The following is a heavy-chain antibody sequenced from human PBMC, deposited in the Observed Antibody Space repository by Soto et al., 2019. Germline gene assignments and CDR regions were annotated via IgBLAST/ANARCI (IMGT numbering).Heavy chain of an antibody. Sequence: EVQLVESGGGLVQPGGSLRLVCVDSGSTLESHWMAWVRQAPGKGLEWVANIRQDGTEIHYVEAVRGRFIISRDNAKKSVYLQRNSLRVEDSARYYCATEGDFWSGFDGWFGAWGQGTLVNVSS. CDR2: IRQDGTEI. D-gene: IGHD3-3*01. V-gene: IGHV3-7*01. CDR3: ATEGDFWSGFDGWFGA. CDR1: GSTLESHW. J-gene: IGHJ5*02.